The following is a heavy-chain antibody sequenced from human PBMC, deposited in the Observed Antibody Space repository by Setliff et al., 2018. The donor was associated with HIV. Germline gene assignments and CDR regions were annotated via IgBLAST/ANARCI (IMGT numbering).Heavy chain of an antibody. J-gene: IGHJ3*02. Sequence: LRLSCAASGFPFSAYAMHWVRQAPGKGLEWVAVISSDGSNKYYADSVKGRFTISRDNSRNTFFIQMSSLRPDDTAVYYCARRRPPGALDMWGQGTVVTVSS. CDR3: ARRRPPGALDM. CDR2: ISSDGSNK. CDR1: GFPFSAYA. V-gene: IGHV3-30*04.